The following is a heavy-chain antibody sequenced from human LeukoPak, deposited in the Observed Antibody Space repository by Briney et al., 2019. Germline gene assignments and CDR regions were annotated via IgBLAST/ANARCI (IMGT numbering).Heavy chain of an antibody. Sequence: GGSLRLSCAASGFTVSGNYMSWVRQAPGKGLEWVSVIYSGGSTYYADSVKGRFTISRDNSKNTLYLQMNSLRAEDTAVYYCARVTKITSYGMDVWGHGATVTVSS. V-gene: IGHV3-66*02. D-gene: IGHD5-18*01. J-gene: IGHJ6*02. CDR1: GFTVSGNY. CDR2: IYSGGST. CDR3: ARVTKITSYGMDV.